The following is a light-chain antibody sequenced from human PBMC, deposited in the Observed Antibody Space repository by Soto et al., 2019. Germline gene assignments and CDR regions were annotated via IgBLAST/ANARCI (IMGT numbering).Light chain of an antibody. Sequence: EIVLTQSPGTLSLSPGERATLSCRASQSVRSSYLAWYQQKPGQAPRLLIYGASSRATGIPARFSGSGSGTEFTLTISSLQSEDFAVYYCKQYNNWPPFTFGQGTRLEI. J-gene: IGKJ5*01. V-gene: IGKV3-15*01. CDR1: QSVRSSY. CDR3: KQYNNWPPFT. CDR2: GAS.